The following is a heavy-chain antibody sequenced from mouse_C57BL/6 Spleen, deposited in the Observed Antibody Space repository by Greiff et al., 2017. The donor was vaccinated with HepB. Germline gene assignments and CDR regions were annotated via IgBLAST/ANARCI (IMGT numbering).Heavy chain of an antibody. CDR1: GFTFSSYA. V-gene: IGHV5-4*03. CDR2: ISDGGSYT. J-gene: IGHJ4*01. Sequence: EVMLVESGGGLVKPGGSLKLSCAASGFTFSSYAMSWVRQTPEKRLEWVATISDGGSYTYYPDNVKGRFTISRDNAKNNLYLQMSHLKSEDTAMYYCARAYGSRYAMDYWGQGTSVTVSS. CDR3: ARAYGSRYAMDY. D-gene: IGHD1-1*01.